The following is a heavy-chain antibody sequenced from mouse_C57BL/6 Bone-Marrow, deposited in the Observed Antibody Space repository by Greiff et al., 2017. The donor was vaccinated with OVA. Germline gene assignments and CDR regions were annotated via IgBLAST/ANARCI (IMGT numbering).Heavy chain of an antibody. CDR3: TTYRY. CDR1: GFNFKDDY. CDR2: IDPENGDT. V-gene: IGHV14-4*01. J-gene: IGHJ2*01. Sequence: VQLQQSGAELVRPGASVKLSCTASGFNFKDDYMHWVKERPEQGLEWIGWIDPENGDTKYASKFQGKATITADTSSKTVYLHLSSLTSEDTAVYYCTTYRYWGQGTTLTVSS.